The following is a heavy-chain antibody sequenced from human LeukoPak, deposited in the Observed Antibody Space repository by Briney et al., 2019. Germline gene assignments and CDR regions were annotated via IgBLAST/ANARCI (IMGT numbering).Heavy chain of an antibody. CDR1: GFTFSSYG. J-gene: IGHJ5*02. CDR2: IRFDGSNK. CDR3: AKKGGAAFYNWFDP. D-gene: IGHD1-26*01. V-gene: IGHV3-30*02. Sequence: PGGSLRLSCAASGFTFSSYGMHWVRQAPGKGLEWVAFIRFDGSNKEYADSLEGRFTISRDNSKNALYLQIDSLRPEDTAVYYCAKKGGAAFYNWFDPWGQGALVTVSS.